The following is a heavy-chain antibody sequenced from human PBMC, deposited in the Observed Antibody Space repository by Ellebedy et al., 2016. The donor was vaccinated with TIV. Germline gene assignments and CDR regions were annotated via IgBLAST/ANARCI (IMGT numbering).Heavy chain of an antibody. CDR2: FGVSGDTT. CDR1: GFSFSRYA. V-gene: IGHV3-23*01. Sequence: GESLKISCAASGFSFSRYAMSLVRQAPGKGLEWVSGFGVSGDTTYYTDSVKDRFTVSRDNSRNTLYLQINSLRAEDTAIYYCAKGRSGTYIHHAFDYWGQGTLVTVSS. CDR3: AKGRSGTYIHHAFDY. D-gene: IGHD1-14*01. J-gene: IGHJ4*02.